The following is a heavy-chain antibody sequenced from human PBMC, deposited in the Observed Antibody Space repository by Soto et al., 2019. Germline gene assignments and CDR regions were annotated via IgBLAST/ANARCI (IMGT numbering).Heavy chain of an antibody. CDR1: RFNFSAAW. D-gene: IGHD6-19*01. CDR3: TTVPYGSGPT. J-gene: IGHJ4*02. Sequence: PGGSLRLSCVASRFNFSAAWLNWVRQTPGKGLEWVGRIKPISEGGTTAYAAPVKGRFTISRDDSKNALHLQMDSLKTEDTAVYYCTTVPYGSGPTWGLGTLVTVSS. CDR2: IKPISEGGTT. V-gene: IGHV3-15*07.